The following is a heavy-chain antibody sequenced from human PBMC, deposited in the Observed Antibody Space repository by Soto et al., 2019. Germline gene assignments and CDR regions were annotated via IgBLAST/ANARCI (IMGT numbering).Heavy chain of an antibody. CDR1: GGTFSSYA. V-gene: IGHV1-69*13. Sequence: ASVKVSCKASGGTFSSYAISWVRQAPGQGLEWMGGIIPIFGTANYAQKFQGRVTITADESTSTAYMELSSLRSEDTAVYYCARGYCSSTSCYRSYYYGMDVWGQGTTVTVSS. CDR3: ARGYCSSTSCYRSYYYGMDV. J-gene: IGHJ6*02. D-gene: IGHD2-2*01. CDR2: IIPIFGTA.